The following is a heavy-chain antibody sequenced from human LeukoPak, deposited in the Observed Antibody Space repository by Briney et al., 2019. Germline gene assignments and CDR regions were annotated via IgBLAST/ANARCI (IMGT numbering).Heavy chain of an antibody. J-gene: IGHJ6*03. CDR2: IYTSGST. CDR3: ARVPPNYDFWSGTRYYYYMDV. Sequence: SETLSLTCTVSGGSISSYYWSWIRQPAGKGLEWIGRIYTSGSTNYNPSLKSRVTMSVDTSKNQFSLKLSSVTAADTAVYYCARVPPNYDFWSGTRYYYYMDVWGKGTTVTVSS. D-gene: IGHD3-3*01. V-gene: IGHV4-4*07. CDR1: GGSISSYY.